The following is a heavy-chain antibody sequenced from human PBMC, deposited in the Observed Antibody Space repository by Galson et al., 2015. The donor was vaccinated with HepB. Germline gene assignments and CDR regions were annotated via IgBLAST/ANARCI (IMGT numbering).Heavy chain of an antibody. CDR3: ARVGGLVHPPTDYYGMDV. D-gene: IGHD6-19*01. CDR2: ISYDGSNK. J-gene: IGHJ6*02. V-gene: IGHV3-30-3*01. CDR1: GFSFNSYT. Sequence: SLRLSCAASGFSFNSYTVHWVRQAPGKGLEWVAFISYDGSNKYYADSVKGRFIISRDKSKNTLYLQMNSLRSEDTAVYYCARVGGLVHPPTDYYGMDVWGQGTTVTVSS.